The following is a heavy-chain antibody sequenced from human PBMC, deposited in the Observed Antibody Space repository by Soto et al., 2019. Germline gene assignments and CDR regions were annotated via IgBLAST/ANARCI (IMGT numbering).Heavy chain of an antibody. CDR3: ARDRVESGYPEYFQN. CDR1: VFTVSSNY. J-gene: IGHJ1*01. CDR2: IYSGGST. V-gene: IGHV3-53*01. Sequence: PVGSLRLSCASSVFTVSSNYMSLVLQTPGKGLEWVSVIYSGGSTYYADSVKGRFTISRDNSKNTLYLQMNSLRAEDTAVYYCARDRVESGYPEYFQNWGQGTLVTVSS. D-gene: IGHD3-22*01.